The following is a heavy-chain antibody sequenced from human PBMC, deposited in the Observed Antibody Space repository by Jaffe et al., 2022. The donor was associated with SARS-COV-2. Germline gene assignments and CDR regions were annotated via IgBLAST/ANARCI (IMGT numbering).Heavy chain of an antibody. CDR2: INSDGSST. J-gene: IGHJ6*03. D-gene: IGHD2-2*01. CDR3: ARGGHCSSTSCQWGGYYYYMDV. CDR1: GFTFSSYW. Sequence: EVQLVESGGGLVQPGGSLRLSCAASGFTFSSYWMHWVRQAPGKGLVWVSRINSDGSSTSYADSVKGRFTISRDNAKNTLYLQMNSLRAEDTAVYYCARGGHCSSTSCQWGGYYYYMDVWGKGTTVTVSS. V-gene: IGHV3-74*01.